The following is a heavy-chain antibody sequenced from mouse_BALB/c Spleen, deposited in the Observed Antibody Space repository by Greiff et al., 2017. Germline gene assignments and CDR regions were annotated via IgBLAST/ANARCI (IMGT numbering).Heavy chain of an antibody. Sequence: QVQLHQSGAELVKPGASVKLSCKASGYTFTSYYMYWVKQRPGQGLEWIGEINPSNGGTNFNEKFKSKATLTVDKSSSTAYMQLSSLTSEDSAVSICAYGTTSDSWGAGTTLTVS. CDR2: INPSNGGT. CDR3: AYGTTSDS. V-gene: IGHV1S81*02. D-gene: IGHD2-1*01. CDR1: GYTFTSYY. J-gene: IGHJ2*01.